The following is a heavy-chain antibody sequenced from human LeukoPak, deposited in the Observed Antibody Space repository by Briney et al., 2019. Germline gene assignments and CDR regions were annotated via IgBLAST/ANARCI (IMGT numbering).Heavy chain of an antibody. CDR3: ARVVYDSSGYYCDY. CDR1: GFTFSSYG. V-gene: IGHV3-33*01. Sequence: GGSLRLSCAASGFTFSSYGMHWFRQAPGKGLEWVAVIWYDGSHKYYADSVKGRFTISRDNSKNTLYLQMYSLRAEDTAVYYCARVVYDSSGYYCDYWGQGTLVTVSS. CDR2: IWYDGSHK. D-gene: IGHD3-22*01. J-gene: IGHJ4*02.